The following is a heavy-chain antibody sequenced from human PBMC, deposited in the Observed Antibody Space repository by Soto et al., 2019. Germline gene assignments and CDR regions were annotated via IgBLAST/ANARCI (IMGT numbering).Heavy chain of an antibody. J-gene: IGHJ4*02. CDR3: ARSLAAAGTWYFDY. CDR2: IYYSGST. Sequence: SETLSLTCTVSGGSISSYYWSWIRQPPGKGLEWIGYIYYSGSTNYNPSLKSRVTISVDTSKNQFSLKLSSVTAADTAVYYCARSLAAAGTWYFDYWGQGTLVTVSS. V-gene: IGHV4-59*01. D-gene: IGHD6-13*01. CDR1: GGSISSYY.